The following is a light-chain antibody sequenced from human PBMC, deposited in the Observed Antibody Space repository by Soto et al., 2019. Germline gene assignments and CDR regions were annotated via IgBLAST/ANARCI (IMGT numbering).Light chain of an antibody. Sequence: QSALTQPRSVSGSPGQSVTISCTGTNNDVGAYPYVSWYQQHPGTAPKLVTYEVTHRPSGISDRFSGSKSGNTASLTISGLQAEDESDYYCSSFATSGTTVIFGGGTKLTVL. CDR1: NNDVGAYPY. CDR2: EVT. CDR3: SSFATSGTTVI. V-gene: IGLV2-14*01. J-gene: IGLJ2*01.